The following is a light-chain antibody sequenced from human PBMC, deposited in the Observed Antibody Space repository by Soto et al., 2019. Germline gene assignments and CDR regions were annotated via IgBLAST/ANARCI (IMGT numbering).Light chain of an antibody. CDR3: TSHAGTNNFPYV. J-gene: IGLJ1*01. CDR1: SSDVGAYNY. Sequence: QSALTQPPSASGSPGQSVTISCTGTSSDVGAYNYVSWYQHRPGKAPKLMIYEVTKRPSGVPDRFSGAKSGNTASLTVSGLQAEDEADYYCTSHAGTNNFPYVVGTGTKLTVL. CDR2: EVT. V-gene: IGLV2-8*01.